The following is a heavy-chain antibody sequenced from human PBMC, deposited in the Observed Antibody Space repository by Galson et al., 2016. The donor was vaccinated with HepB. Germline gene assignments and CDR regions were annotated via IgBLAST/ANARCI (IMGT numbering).Heavy chain of an antibody. D-gene: IGHD3-9*01. V-gene: IGHV3-74*01. CDR3: VRDDSFGWYAFDI. CDR1: GDSITGSYW. CDR2: VKTDGSHT. J-gene: IGHJ3*02. Sequence: ETLSLTCTVSGDSITGSYWWSWVRQAPGKGLVWVSRVKTDGSHTSYADSVLGRFTISRDNARNTLDLQMNNLRAEDTAVYYCVRDDSFGWYAFDIWGQGTVVTVSS.